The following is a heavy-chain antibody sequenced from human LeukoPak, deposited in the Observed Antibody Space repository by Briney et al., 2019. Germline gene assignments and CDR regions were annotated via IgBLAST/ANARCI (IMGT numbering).Heavy chain of an antibody. V-gene: IGHV1-18*01. D-gene: IGHD1-26*01. J-gene: IGHJ4*02. CDR1: GLTFSNYG. CDR2: ISAYDGNT. CDR3: ARDGRFAAYEPDY. Sequence: ASVKVSCKASGLTFSNYGITWVRQAPGQGLEWVGWISAYDGNTNYAQKFQGRVTMTTDTSTSTAHMELRSLRYDDTAVYYCARDGRFAAYEPDYWGQGTQVTVSS.